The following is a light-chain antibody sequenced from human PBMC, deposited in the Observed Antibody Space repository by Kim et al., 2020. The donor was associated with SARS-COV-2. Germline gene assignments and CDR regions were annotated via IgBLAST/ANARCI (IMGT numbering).Light chain of an antibody. CDR2: TAS. V-gene: IGKV1-5*03. J-gene: IGKJ2*01. CDR3: QQYNSLPYT. CDR1: QSVSTW. Sequence: SATVGDRVTITCRASQSVSTWLAWYQQKPGKAPKLLIHTASTLESGVPSKFSGDGSGTDFTLTISSLQPDDFATYFCQQYNSLPYTFGQGTKLEI.